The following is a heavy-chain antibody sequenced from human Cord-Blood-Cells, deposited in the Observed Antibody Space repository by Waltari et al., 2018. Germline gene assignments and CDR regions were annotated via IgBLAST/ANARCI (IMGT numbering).Heavy chain of an antibody. J-gene: IGHJ4*02. CDR3: ARSATTVGLTLFDY. D-gene: IGHD4-17*01. Sequence: QVQLVQSGAEVTKPVSSVKVSCKASGGTFSSYAISWVRQAPGQGLEWMGMIIPILGRANYAQTFQGRVTITVDKSTSTAYMELSSLRSEDTAVYYCARSATTVGLTLFDYWGQGTLVTVSS. CDR2: IIPILGRA. V-gene: IGHV1-69*09. CDR1: GGTFSSYA.